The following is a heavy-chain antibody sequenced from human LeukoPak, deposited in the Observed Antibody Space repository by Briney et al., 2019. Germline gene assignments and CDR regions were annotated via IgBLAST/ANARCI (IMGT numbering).Heavy chain of an antibody. V-gene: IGHV4-59*01. J-gene: IGHJ4*02. CDR1: GGSISSYY. CDR2: IYYSGST. D-gene: IGHD3-10*01. CDR3: ARDNGEYYFDY. Sequence: SETLSLTCTVSGGSISSYYWSWIRQPPGKGLEWIGYIYYSGSTNYNPSLKSRVTISVDTSKNQFSLKLSSVTAADTAVYYCARDNGEYYFDYWAREPWSPSPQ.